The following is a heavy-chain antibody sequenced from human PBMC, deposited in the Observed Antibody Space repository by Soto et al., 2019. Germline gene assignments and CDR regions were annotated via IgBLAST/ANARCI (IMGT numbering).Heavy chain of an antibody. CDR3: ATRPPGAWVGIFDY. CDR2: IYYSGST. J-gene: IGHJ4*02. V-gene: IGHV4-61*01. CDR1: GGSVSSGSYY. D-gene: IGHD1-26*01. Sequence: PSETLSLACTVSGGSVSSGSYYWSWIRQPPGKGLEWIGYIYYSGSTNYNPSLKSRVTISVDTSKNQFSLKLSSVTAADTAVYYCATRPPGAWVGIFDYWGQGALFTVSS.